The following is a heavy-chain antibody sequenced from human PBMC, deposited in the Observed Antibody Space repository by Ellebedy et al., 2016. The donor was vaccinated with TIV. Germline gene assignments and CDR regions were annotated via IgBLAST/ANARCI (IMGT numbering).Heavy chain of an antibody. V-gene: IGHV3-7*01. Sequence: GESLKISCAASGFNFRSYWMTWVRQAPGKGLEWVAKIRQEGDEIYYVDSVKGRLTISRDNAKNSLFLQMNSLRVEDTAVYYCARRASYGDYAVQVNPWFDPWGQGTLVTVSS. CDR2: IRQEGDEI. CDR3: ARRASYGDYAVQVNPWFDP. D-gene: IGHD4-17*01. J-gene: IGHJ5*02. CDR1: GFNFRSYW.